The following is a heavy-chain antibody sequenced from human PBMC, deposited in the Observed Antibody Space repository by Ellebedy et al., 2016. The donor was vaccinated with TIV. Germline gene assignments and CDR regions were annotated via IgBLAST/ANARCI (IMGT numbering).Heavy chain of an antibody. CDR3: AREVRGEHLHYFDS. CDR1: GGSFNDYY. Sequence: MPSETLSLTCGVYGGSFNDYYWSWIRQPPGKGLEWIGEVNHSGSANYNPSLKSRVTISVDTSENQFSLKLSSLTAADTALYYCAREVRGEHLHYFDSWGHGTLVSVPS. CDR2: VNHSGSA. V-gene: IGHV4-34*01. J-gene: IGHJ5*01. D-gene: IGHD1-26*01.